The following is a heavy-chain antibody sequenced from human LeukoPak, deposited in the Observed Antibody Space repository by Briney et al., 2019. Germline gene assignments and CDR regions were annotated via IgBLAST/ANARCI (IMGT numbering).Heavy chain of an antibody. V-gene: IGHV4-34*01. J-gene: IGHJ3*02. Sequence: PSETLFLTCAVYGGSFSGYYWSWIRQPPGKGLEWIGEINHSGSTNYNPSLKSRVTISVDTSKNQFSLKLSSVTAADTAVYYCARGPYCGGDCYSSGGVDAFDIWGQGTMVTVSS. CDR1: GGSFSGYY. D-gene: IGHD2-21*02. CDR2: INHSGST. CDR3: ARGPYCGGDCYSSGGVDAFDI.